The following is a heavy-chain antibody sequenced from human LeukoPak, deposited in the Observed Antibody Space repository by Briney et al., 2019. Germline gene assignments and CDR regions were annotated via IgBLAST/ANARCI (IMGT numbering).Heavy chain of an antibody. CDR3: ARDNYAGANWFDP. Sequence: GASVKVSCKASGGTFSSYAISWVRQAPGQGLEWMGGIIPIFGTANYAQKFQGSVTITTDESTSTAYMELSSLRSEDTAVCYCARDNYAGANWFDPWGQGTLVTVSS. J-gene: IGHJ5*02. D-gene: IGHD1-7*01. CDR1: GGTFSSYA. V-gene: IGHV1-69*05. CDR2: IIPIFGTA.